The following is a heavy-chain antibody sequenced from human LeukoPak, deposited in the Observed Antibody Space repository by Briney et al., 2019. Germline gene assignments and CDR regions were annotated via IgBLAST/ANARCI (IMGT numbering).Heavy chain of an antibody. CDR2: INHSGST. CDR1: GGAFSGYY. CDR3: ARGTVSSGWDDYFDY. J-gene: IGHJ4*02. Sequence: SETLSLTCAVYGGAFSGYYWSWIRQPPGKGLEWIGEINHSGSTNYNPSLKSRVTISVDTSKNQFSLKLSSVTAADTAVYYCARGTVSSGWDDYFDYWGQGTLVTVSS. V-gene: IGHV4-34*01. D-gene: IGHD6-19*01.